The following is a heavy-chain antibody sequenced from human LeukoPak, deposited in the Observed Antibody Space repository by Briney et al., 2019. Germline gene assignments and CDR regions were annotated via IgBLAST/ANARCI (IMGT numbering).Heavy chain of an antibody. CDR3: TTIKRGDIFGYFDF. J-gene: IGHJ4*02. V-gene: IGHV4-59*11. CDR1: GGSMTTHH. D-gene: IGHD5-18*01. Sequence: SETLSLTCTVSGGSMTTHHWNWIRQTPGKGLEWIGYVFDSGRTKVNPSLTSRVTLSTDTSKNQLSLRLSSVAAADTAVYYCTTIKRGDIFGYFDFWGQGILVTVSS. CDR2: VFDSGRT.